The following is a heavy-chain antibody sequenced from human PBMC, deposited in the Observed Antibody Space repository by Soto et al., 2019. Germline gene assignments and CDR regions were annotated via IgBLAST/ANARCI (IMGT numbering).Heavy chain of an antibody. CDR3: AKGPHTNVGWPYYFES. D-gene: IGHD6-19*01. Sequence: PGGSLRLSCXASGFSLANYPMNWVRQTPGKGLEWISYSSPRGDTIYYADSVEGRFTISRDNARNSLSLHMSSLRDEDSALYYCAKGPHTNVGWPYYFESWGQGVPVTVSS. CDR1: GFSLANYP. V-gene: IGHV3-48*02. CDR2: SSPRGDTI. J-gene: IGHJ4*02.